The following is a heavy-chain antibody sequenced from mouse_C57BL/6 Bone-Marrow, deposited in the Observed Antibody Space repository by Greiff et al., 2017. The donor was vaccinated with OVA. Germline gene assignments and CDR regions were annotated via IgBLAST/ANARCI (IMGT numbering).Heavy chain of an antibody. D-gene: IGHD4-1*01. CDR3: ARHGTGTFFDY. CDR1: GFTFSSYT. Sequence: EVKLVESGGGLVKPGGSLKLSCAASGFTFSSYTMSWVRQTPEKRLEWVATISGGGGNTYYPDSVKGRFTISRDNAKNTLYLQMSSLRSEDTALYYCARHGTGTFFDYWGQGTTLTVSS. CDR2: ISGGGGNT. J-gene: IGHJ2*01. V-gene: IGHV5-9*01.